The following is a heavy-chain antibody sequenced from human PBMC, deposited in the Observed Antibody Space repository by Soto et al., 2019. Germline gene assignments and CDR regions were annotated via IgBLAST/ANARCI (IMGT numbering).Heavy chain of an antibody. D-gene: IGHD3-22*01. CDR1: GFTFSSYA. CDR3: VKDRGPDYYDSLAPYGMDV. Sequence: GGSLRLSCAASGFTFSSYAMHWVRQAPGKXLEYVSAISSNGGSTYYADSVKGRFTISRDNSKNTLYLQMSSLRAEDTAVYYCVKDRGPDYYDSLAPYGMDVWGQGTTVTVSS. J-gene: IGHJ6*02. V-gene: IGHV3-64D*06. CDR2: ISSNGGST.